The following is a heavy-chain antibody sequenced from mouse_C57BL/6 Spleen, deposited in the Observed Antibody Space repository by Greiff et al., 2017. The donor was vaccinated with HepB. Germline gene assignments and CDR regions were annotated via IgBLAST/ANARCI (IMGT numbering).Heavy chain of an antibody. J-gene: IGHJ1*03. Sequence: VQLQQSGPELVKPGASVKISCKASGYAFSSSWMNWVKQRPGKGLEWIGRIYPGDGDTNYNGKFKGKATLTADKSSSTAYMQLSSLTSEDSAVYFCAREVGGNFWYFDVWGTGTTVTVSS. CDR2: IYPGDGDT. CDR3: AREVGGNFWYFDV. V-gene: IGHV1-82*01. CDR1: GYAFSSSW. D-gene: IGHD2-1*01.